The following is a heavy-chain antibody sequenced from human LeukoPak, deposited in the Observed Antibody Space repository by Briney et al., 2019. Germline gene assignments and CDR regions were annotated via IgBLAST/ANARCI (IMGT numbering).Heavy chain of an antibody. CDR3: AKDTSWMTRAYYMDV. Sequence: PGGSLRLSCAASGFTFSSYGMHWVRQAPGKGLEWVAFIRYDGNNKYYSDSVKGRFTISRDNSKNTLSLQMNSLRAEDTAVYYCAKDTSWMTRAYYMDVWGKGTTVIISS. CDR1: GFTFSSYG. V-gene: IGHV3-30*02. J-gene: IGHJ6*03. CDR2: IRYDGNNK. D-gene: IGHD4-11*01.